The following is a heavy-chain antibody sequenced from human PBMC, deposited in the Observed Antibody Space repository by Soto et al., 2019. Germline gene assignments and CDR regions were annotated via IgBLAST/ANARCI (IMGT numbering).Heavy chain of an antibody. Sequence: SETLSLTCTVSGSSVNSDYYYWTWIRQPPGKGLEWIGYIYNSGRTNYNPSLKSQVSISMDTSRNQFSLKLTSVTAADPAVFYWAGEYSTSPEACGIWGQRSLVTVSS. V-gene: IGHV4-61*01. CDR2: IYNSGRT. J-gene: IGHJ4*02. D-gene: IGHD1-26*01. CDR3: AGEYSTSPEACGI. CDR1: GSSVNSDYYY.